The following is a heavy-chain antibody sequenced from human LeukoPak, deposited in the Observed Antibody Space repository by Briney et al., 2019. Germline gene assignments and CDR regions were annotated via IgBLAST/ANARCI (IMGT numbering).Heavy chain of an antibody. D-gene: IGHD6-19*01. Sequence: GGSLRLSCAASGFTFSSYAMSWVRQAAGKGLEWVSAISGSGSSTYYADSAKGRFTISRDNSKNTLYLQMNSLRAEDTAVYYCASSGWDFDYWGQGTLVTVSS. J-gene: IGHJ4*02. CDR3: ASSGWDFDY. CDR2: ISGSGSST. CDR1: GFTFSSYA. V-gene: IGHV3-23*01.